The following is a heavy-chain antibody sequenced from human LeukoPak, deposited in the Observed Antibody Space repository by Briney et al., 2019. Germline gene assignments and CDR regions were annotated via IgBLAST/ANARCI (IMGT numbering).Heavy chain of an antibody. CDR2: IYYSGST. CDR3: ARCLVGAQAIDY. CDR1: GGSISSSSYY. D-gene: IGHD1-26*01. Sequence: SETLSLTCTVSGGSISSSSYYWGWIRQPPGKGLEWIGSIYYSGSTYYNPSLKSRVTISVDTSKSQFSLKLSSVAAADTAVYYCARCLVGAQAIDYWGQGTLVTVSS. V-gene: IGHV4-39*07. J-gene: IGHJ4*02.